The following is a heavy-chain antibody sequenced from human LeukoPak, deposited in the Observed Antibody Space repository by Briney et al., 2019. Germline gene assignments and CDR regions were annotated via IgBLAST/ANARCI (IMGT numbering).Heavy chain of an antibody. D-gene: IGHD3-10*01. V-gene: IGHV3-64D*06. J-gene: IGHJ4*02. CDR1: GFTFSSYA. CDR2: ISSNGGST. CDR3: VKDGSGSYYTYYFDY. Sequence: GGSLRLSCAASGFTFSSYAMSWVRQAPGKGLEYASAISSNGGSTYYADSVKGRFTISRDNSKNTLYLQMSSLRAEDTAVYCCVKDGSGSYYTYYFDYWGQGTLVTVSS.